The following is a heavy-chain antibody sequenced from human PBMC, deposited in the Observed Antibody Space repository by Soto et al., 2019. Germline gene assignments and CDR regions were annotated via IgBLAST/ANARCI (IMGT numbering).Heavy chain of an antibody. Sequence: PEGTLRLSCVNSGFSFISINKNWVRQAPGKGLEWVSSISSSSSYIYYANSMPCRFTISRDNAQNTLYLQLSILRVEDAALFHFARTLAAASPGYYGPPERPSLFYWEPGTLVTVSS. CDR2: ISSSSSYI. V-gene: IGHV3-21*01. CDR3: ARTLAAASPGYYGPPERPSLFY. D-gene: IGHD3-22*01. J-gene: IGHJ4*02. CDR1: GFSFISIN.